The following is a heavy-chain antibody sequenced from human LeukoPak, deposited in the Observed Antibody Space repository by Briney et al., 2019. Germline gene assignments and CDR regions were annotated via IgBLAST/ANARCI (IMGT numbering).Heavy chain of an antibody. V-gene: IGHV1-2*06. CDR2: INPNSGGT. CDR1: VYTFTGYY. J-gene: IGHJ4*02. Sequence: ASVKVSCKASVYTFTGYYMHWVRQAPGQGLEWMGRINPNSGGTNYAQKFQGRVTMTRDTSISTAYMELSRLRSDDTAVYYCARFDTAMAAYYFDYWGQGTLVTVSS. CDR3: ARFDTAMAAYYFDY. D-gene: IGHD5-18*01.